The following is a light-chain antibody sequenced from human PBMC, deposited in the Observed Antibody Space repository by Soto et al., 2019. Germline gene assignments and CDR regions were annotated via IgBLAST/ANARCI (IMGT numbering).Light chain of an antibody. CDR1: NSDVGAYNY. V-gene: IGLV2-14*01. CDR3: CSYTTNNTWV. Sequence: QSALTQPASVSGSPGQSITISCTGTNSDVGAYNYVSWYQEHPGKAPKLIIYEVNDRPSGVSTRFSASKSGNTASLTISGLQPDDEADYYCCSYTTNNTWVFGGGTKAHRP. CDR2: EVN. J-gene: IGLJ3*02.